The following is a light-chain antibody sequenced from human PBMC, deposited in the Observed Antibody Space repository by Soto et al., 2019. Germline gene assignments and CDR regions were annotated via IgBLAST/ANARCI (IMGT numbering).Light chain of an antibody. CDR2: GAS. CDR3: QQRSKLPRT. J-gene: IGKJ4*01. CDR1: QSVSSN. Sequence: EIVMTQSPATLSVSPGERATLSCRASQSVSSNLAWYQQKPGQAPRLLIYGASTRATGILARFSGSGSGTEFTLTISSLQSEDFAVYFCQQRSKLPRTFGGGTKIEVK. V-gene: IGKV3-15*01.